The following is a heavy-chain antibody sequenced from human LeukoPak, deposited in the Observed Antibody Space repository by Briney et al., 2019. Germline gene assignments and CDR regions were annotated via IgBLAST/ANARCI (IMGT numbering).Heavy chain of an antibody. CDR3: ASTRRYGDRYYYYGMDV. V-gene: IGHV4-61*05. CDR2: IYYSGST. J-gene: IGHJ6*02. D-gene: IGHD4-17*01. CDR1: GDSISSSSDY. Sequence: SETLSLTCTVSGDSISSSSDYWGWVRQPPGKGLEWIGYIYYSGSTNYNPSLKSRVTISVDTSKNQFSLKLSSVTAADTAVYYCASTRRYGDRYYYYGMDVWGQGTTVTVSS.